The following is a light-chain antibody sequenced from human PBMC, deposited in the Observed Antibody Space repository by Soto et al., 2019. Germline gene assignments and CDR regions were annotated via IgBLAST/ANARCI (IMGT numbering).Light chain of an antibody. V-gene: IGKV3-20*01. CDR2: GAS. CDR3: QQYGISPPYT. J-gene: IGKJ2*01. Sequence: EIVLTQSPGTLSLSPGERATLSCRASQSVASNYLAWYQKKPGQTPRLLIYGASSRATDIPDRFSGRGSGTDFTLTIRSLEPEDFAVYYCQQYGISPPYTFGQGTKLEIK. CDR1: QSVASNY.